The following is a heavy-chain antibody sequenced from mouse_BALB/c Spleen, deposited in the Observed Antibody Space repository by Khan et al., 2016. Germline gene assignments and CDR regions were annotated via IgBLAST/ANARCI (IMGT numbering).Heavy chain of an antibody. Sequence: QVQLQQSGAELARPGASVKLSCKASGYTFTSYWMQWVKQRPGQGLEWIGAIYPGDGDTRYTQKFKGKATLTADKSSSTAYMQLSSLASEDSAVSYCARMGVRGCLYWGQGTTLTVSS. CDR1: GYTFTSYW. CDR3: ARMGVRGCLY. V-gene: IGHV1-87*01. CDR2: IYPGDGDT. J-gene: IGHJ2*01. D-gene: IGHD2-13*01.